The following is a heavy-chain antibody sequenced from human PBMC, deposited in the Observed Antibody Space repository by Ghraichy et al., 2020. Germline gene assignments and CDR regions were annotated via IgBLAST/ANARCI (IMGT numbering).Heavy chain of an antibody. CDR1: GFTFSSYG. CDR2: ICYDGSIK. V-gene: IGHV3-33*01. Sequence: LSLTCAASGFTFSSYGMHWVRQAPGKGLEWVAVICYDGSIKYYADSLNGRFTISRDNSKNTLYLQMNSLRAEDTAVYYCARDGGSGSYYNLDFDYWGQGTLVTVSS. J-gene: IGHJ4*02. D-gene: IGHD3-10*01. CDR3: ARDGGSGSYYNLDFDY.